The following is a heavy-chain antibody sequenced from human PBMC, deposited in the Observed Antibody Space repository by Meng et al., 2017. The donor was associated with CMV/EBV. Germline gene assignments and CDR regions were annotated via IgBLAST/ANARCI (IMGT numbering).Heavy chain of an antibody. Sequence: GGSLRLSCAASGFTFSSYAMHWVRQAPGKGLEWVAVISYDGSNKYYADSVKGRFTISRDNSKNTLYLQMNSLRAEDTAVYYCARAGGCSSTSCPPAFVNWGQGTLVTVSS. J-gene: IGHJ4*02. CDR2: ISYDGSNK. D-gene: IGHD2-2*01. CDR1: GFTFSSYA. CDR3: ARAGGCSSTSCPPAFVN. V-gene: IGHV3-30*04.